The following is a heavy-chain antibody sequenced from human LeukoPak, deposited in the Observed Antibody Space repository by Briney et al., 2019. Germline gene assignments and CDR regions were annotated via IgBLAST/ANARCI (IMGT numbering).Heavy chain of an antibody. D-gene: IGHD3-3*01. V-gene: IGHV4-4*09. Sequence: PSETLSLTCTVSGGSISSYYWSWIRQPPGKGLEWIGYIYTSGSTNYNPSLKSRVTISVDTSKNQFSLKLSSVTAADTAVYYCARQQGFLEPFDPWGQGTLVTVSS. CDR3: ARQQGFLEPFDP. CDR2: IYTSGST. CDR1: GGSISSYY. J-gene: IGHJ5*02.